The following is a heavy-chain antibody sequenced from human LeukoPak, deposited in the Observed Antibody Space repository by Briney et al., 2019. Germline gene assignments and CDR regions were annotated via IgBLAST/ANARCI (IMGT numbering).Heavy chain of an antibody. D-gene: IGHD1-26*01. Sequence: GGSMRLSCAASGFTFSDYYMSWIRQAPGKGLEWVSYISSSGSTKYYADSVKGRFTVSRDNAKNSLYLQMNSLRAEDTAVYYCARDEVVGATPSAFDIWGQGTMVTVSS. CDR2: ISSSGSTK. J-gene: IGHJ3*02. V-gene: IGHV3-11*01. CDR3: ARDEVVGATPSAFDI. CDR1: GFTFSDYY.